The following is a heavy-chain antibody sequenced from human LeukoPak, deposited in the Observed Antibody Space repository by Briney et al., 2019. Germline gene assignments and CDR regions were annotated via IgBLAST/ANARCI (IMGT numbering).Heavy chain of an antibody. J-gene: IGHJ6*02. CDR1: GGSISSYY. Sequence: VKPSETLSLTCTVSGGSISSYYWSWIRQPPGRGLEWIGYIYCSGSTNYNPSLKSRVTISVDTSKNQFSLKLSSVTAADTAVYYCARGHSSSWQRGYYYGMDVWGQGTTVTVSS. V-gene: IGHV4-59*01. CDR2: IYCSGST. CDR3: ARGHSSSWQRGYYYGMDV. D-gene: IGHD6-13*01.